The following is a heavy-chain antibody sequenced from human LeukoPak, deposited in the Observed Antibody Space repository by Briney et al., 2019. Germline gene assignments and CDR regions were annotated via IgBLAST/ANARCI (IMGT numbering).Heavy chain of an antibody. CDR1: GGSFSGYY. CDR2: IYTSGST. V-gene: IGHV4-4*09. J-gene: IGHJ4*02. CDR3: ARATDFDY. Sequence: PSETLSLTCAVYGGSFSGYYWSWIRQPPGKGLEWIGYIYTSGSTNYNPSLKSRVTISVDTSKNQFSLKLSSVTAADTAVYYCARATDFDYWGQGTLVTVSS.